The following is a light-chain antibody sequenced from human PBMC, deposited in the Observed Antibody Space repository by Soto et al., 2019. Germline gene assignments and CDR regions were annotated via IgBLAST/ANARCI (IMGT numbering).Light chain of an antibody. CDR1: QTISSW. J-gene: IGKJ1*01. CDR2: DAS. CDR3: LQYNGYYRT. Sequence: DIQMTQSPSTLPGSLGDRVTITCGASQTISSWLAWYQQKPGKAPNLLIFDASTLESGVPSRFRGSGSGTTFTLTISSLQSDDFDPYYCLQYNGYYRTFGQGTKVDIK. V-gene: IGKV1-5*01.